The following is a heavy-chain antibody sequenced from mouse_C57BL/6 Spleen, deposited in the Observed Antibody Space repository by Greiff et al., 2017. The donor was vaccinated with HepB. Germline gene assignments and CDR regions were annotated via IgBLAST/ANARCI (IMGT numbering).Heavy chain of an antibody. Sequence: EVQLQQSGTVLARPGASVKMSCKTSGYTFTSYWMHWVKQRPGQGLEWIGAIYPGNSDTSYNQKFKGKAKLTAVTSASTAYMELSSLTNEYSAVYYCTRDYGSSGYFDYWGQGTTLTVSS. J-gene: IGHJ2*01. CDR1: GYTFTSYW. CDR3: TRDYGSSGYFDY. D-gene: IGHD1-1*01. V-gene: IGHV1-5*01. CDR2: IYPGNSDT.